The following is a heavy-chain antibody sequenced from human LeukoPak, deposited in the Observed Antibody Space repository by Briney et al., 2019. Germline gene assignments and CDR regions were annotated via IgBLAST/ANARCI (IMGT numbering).Heavy chain of an antibody. D-gene: IGHD3-9*01. CDR1: GGSFSGYY. CDR2: INHSGST. V-gene: IGHV4-34*01. Sequence: PSETLSLTCAVYGGSFSGYYWSWIRQPPGKGLEWIGEINHSGSTNYNPSLKSRVTISVDTSKNQFPLKLSSVTAADTAVYYCARGLYDILTGYYGHWGQGTLVTVSS. J-gene: IGHJ4*02. CDR3: ARGLYDILTGYYGH.